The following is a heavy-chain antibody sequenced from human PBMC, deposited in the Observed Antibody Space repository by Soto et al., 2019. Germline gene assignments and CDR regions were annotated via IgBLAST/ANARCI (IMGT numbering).Heavy chain of an antibody. J-gene: IGHJ4*02. V-gene: IGHV4-59*01. D-gene: IGHD2-15*01. Sequence: WTRIRQPPGKGLEYIGYIYYSGRTYYNPSLKSRVTISVDTSKNQFSLKLSSVTAADTAVYYCARGHLGITTTGTWYDFDYWGQGTLVTVSS. CDR3: ARGHLGITTTGTWYDFDY. CDR2: IYYSGRT.